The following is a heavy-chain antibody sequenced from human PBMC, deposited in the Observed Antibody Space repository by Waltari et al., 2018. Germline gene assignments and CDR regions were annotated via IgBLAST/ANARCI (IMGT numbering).Heavy chain of an antibody. CDR2: IYYTGSN. Sequence: QVQLQESGPSLLTPSETLSLICTVSGGSISGFYWSWVRQPPGKGLDWIGYIYYTGSNNFNPSLKSGVTMLVSKSKNQRCLNVRPVPSADTAFQICAPGGGRDCEWSDPRGPGTPVT. CDR1: GGSISGFY. CDR3: APGGGRDCEWSDP. V-gene: IGHV4-59*01. D-gene: IGHD2-21*02. J-gene: IGHJ5*02.